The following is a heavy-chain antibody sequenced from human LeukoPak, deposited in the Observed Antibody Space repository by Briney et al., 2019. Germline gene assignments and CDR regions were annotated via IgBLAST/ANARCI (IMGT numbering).Heavy chain of an antibody. Sequence: SVKVSCKASGGTFSSYAISWVRQAPGQGLEWMGGVIPIFGTANYAQRFRGRLTVTADESTSTAYMDLTRLRSEDTAVYYCASGGDSYDTSGYLGGAIESWGQRTLVTVSS. CDR3: ASGGDSYDTSGYLGGAIES. J-gene: IGHJ4*02. D-gene: IGHD3-22*01. CDR1: GGTFSSYA. V-gene: IGHV1-69*01. CDR2: VIPIFGTA.